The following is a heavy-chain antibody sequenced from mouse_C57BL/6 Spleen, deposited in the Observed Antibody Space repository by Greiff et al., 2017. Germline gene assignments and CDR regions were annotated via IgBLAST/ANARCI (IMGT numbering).Heavy chain of an antibody. J-gene: IGHJ3*01. Sequence: VQLQQSGPELVKPGASVKISCKASGYSFTGYYMNWVKQSPEKSLEWIGEINPSTGGTTYNQKFKAKATLTVDKSSSTAYMQLKSLTSEDSAVYYCARLDYDVAYWGQGTLVTVAA. D-gene: IGHD2-4*01. CDR3: ARLDYDVAY. V-gene: IGHV1-42*01. CDR2: INPSTGGT. CDR1: GYSFTGYY.